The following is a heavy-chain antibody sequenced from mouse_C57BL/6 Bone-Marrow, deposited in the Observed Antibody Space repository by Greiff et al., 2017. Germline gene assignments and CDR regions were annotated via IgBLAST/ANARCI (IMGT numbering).Heavy chain of an antibody. CDR3: ARWDYDWFAY. CDR2: IYPGSGST. Sequence: VQLQQPGAELVKPGASVKLSCKASGYTFTSYWMHWVKQRPGQGLEWIGDIYPGSGSTNYNEKFKSKATLTVDTSSSTAYMQLSSLTSEDSAVYYCARWDYDWFAYWGQGTLVTVSA. CDR1: GYTFTSYW. V-gene: IGHV1-55*01. D-gene: IGHD2-4*01. J-gene: IGHJ3*01.